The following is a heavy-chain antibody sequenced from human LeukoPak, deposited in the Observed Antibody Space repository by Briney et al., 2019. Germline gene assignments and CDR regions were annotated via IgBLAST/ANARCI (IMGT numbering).Heavy chain of an antibody. D-gene: IGHD3-9*01. V-gene: IGHV1-3*01. Sequence: ASVKVSCKASGYTFTSYAMHWVRQAPGQRLEWMGWINAGNGNTNYAQKLQGRVTMTTDTSTSTAYMELRSLRSDDTAVYYCARDPGPLRYFDWLPNDYWGQGTLVTVSS. CDR1: GYTFTSYA. CDR3: ARDPGPLRYFDWLPNDY. J-gene: IGHJ4*02. CDR2: INAGNGNT.